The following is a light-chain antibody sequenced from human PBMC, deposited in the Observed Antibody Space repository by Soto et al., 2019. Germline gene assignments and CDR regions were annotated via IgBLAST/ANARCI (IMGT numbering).Light chain of an antibody. CDR3: QQYGSSKT. V-gene: IGKV1-39*01. J-gene: IGKJ1*01. CDR1: QSISSY. CDR2: AAS. Sequence: DIQMTQSPSSLSASVGDRVTITCRASQSISSYLNWYQQKPGKAPKLLIYAASSLQSGVPSRFSGSGSGTDFTLTISRLEPEDFAVYYCQQYGSSKTFGQGTKVDNK.